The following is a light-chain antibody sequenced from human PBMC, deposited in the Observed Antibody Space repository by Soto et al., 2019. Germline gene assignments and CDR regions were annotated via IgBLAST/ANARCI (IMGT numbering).Light chain of an antibody. J-gene: IGLJ3*02. CDR2: EVN. Sequence: QSALTQPASVSGSPGQSITISCTGTSSDVGGYNYVSWYQQRPAKAPKLMIYEVNNRPSGVSNRFSGSKSGSTASLTISGLQAEDEADYYCTSYTSSSTLVFGGGTKLTVL. CDR1: SSDVGGYNY. V-gene: IGLV2-14*01. CDR3: TSYTSSSTLV.